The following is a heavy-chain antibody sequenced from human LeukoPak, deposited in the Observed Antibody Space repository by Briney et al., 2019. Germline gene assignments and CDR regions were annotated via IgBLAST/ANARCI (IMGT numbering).Heavy chain of an antibody. CDR3: ARGDYYFDY. D-gene: IGHD2-21*02. CDR1: GYIFTSYW. CDR2: IDPSDSYT. J-gene: IGHJ4*02. Sequence: GASLQISCKGSGYIFTSYWISWVRQLPGKGLEWMGRIDPSDSYTNYSPSFQGHVTISADKSISTAYLQWSSLKASDTAMYYCARGDYYFDYWGQGTLVTVSS. V-gene: IGHV5-10-1*01.